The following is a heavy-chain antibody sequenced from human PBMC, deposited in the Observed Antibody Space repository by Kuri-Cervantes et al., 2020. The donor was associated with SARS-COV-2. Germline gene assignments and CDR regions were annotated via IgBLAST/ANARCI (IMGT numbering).Heavy chain of an antibody. Sequence: SETLSLTCAFYGESFSGYYWNWIRQSPGKGLEWIGEVNHRGSTNYNPSLKSRVTISVDTSKNQFSLKLSSVTAADTAVYYCARLNGGSYYIVSEFDYWGQGTLVTVSS. V-gene: IGHV4-34*01. CDR2: VNHRGST. D-gene: IGHD1-26*01. CDR1: GESFSGYY. CDR3: ARLNGGSYYIVSEFDY. J-gene: IGHJ4*02.